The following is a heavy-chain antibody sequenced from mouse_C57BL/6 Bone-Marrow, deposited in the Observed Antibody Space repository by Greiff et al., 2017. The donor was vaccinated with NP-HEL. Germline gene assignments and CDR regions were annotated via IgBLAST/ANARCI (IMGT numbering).Heavy chain of an antibody. CDR2: ISSGGSYT. Sequence: EVQLVESGGDFVKPGGSLKLSCAASGFTFSSYGMSWVRQTPDKRLEWVATISSGGSYTYYPDSVKGRFTISRDNAKNTLYLQMSSLKSEDTAMYYCASPYDYDVAWFAYWGQGTLVTVSA. D-gene: IGHD2-4*01. V-gene: IGHV5-6*01. J-gene: IGHJ3*01. CDR3: ASPYDYDVAWFAY. CDR1: GFTFSSYG.